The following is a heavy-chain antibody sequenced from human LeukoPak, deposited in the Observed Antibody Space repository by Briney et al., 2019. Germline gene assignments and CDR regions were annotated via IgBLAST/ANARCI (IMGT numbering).Heavy chain of an antibody. CDR3: GVLY. D-gene: IGHD4/OR15-4a*01. V-gene: IGHV3-7*01. J-gene: IGHJ4*02. Sequence: GGSLRLSCAASGFSFSSSWMNWVRQAPGKGLEWVANIKEDGSETYYVDSVKGRFTISRDNAKNSLYLQMNSLRTEDTAVYYCGVLYWGQGTLVTVSS. CDR2: IKEDGSET. CDR1: GFSFSSSW.